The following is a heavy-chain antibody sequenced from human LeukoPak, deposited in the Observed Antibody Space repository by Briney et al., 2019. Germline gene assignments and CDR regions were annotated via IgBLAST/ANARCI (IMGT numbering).Heavy chain of an antibody. CDR1: GGSISSSSYY. CDR3: ARGRYYFDY. CDR2: IYYSGST. V-gene: IGHV4-39*07. Sequence: SETLFLTCTVSGGSISSSSYYWGWLRQPPGKGLEWIGSIYYSGSTYYNPSLKSRVTISVDTSKNQFSLKLSSVTAADTAVYYCARGRYYFDYWGQGTLVTVSS. J-gene: IGHJ4*02.